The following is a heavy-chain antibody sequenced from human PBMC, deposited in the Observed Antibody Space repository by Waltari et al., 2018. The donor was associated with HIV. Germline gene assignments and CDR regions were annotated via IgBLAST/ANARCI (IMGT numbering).Heavy chain of an antibody. Sequence: QVHLQESGPRLVKPSGTLSLTCSVSGGSMGDYYWSWIRQARGKGREWIGQGYIIGSTNYNPSLKSRLTISIDRSRSQFSLRLASVTAADTAFYYCARSRRGSYGYFDSGGQGALVTVSS. CDR3: ARSRRGSYGYFDS. D-gene: IGHD1-26*01. V-gene: IGHV4-4*08. CDR1: GGSMGDYY. J-gene: IGHJ4*02. CDR2: GYIIGST.